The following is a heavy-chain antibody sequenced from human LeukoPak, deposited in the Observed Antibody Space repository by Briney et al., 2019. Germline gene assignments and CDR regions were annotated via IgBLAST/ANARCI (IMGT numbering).Heavy chain of an antibody. CDR3: ARDFSGTYYFDY. D-gene: IGHD1-26*01. J-gene: IGHJ4*02. Sequence: SETLSLTCTVSGGSVSSGSYYWSWIRQPPEKGLEWIGFFYYTGITKYNPSLKSRGTISVDRSKNQFSLKLTSVTAADTAVYYCARDFSGTYYFDYWGQGTLVTVSS. CDR1: GGSVSSGSYY. V-gene: IGHV4-61*01. CDR2: FYYTGIT.